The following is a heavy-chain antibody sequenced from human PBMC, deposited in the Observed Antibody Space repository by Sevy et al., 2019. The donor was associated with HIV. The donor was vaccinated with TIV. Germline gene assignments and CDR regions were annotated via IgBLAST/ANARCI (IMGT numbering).Heavy chain of an antibody. J-gene: IGHJ4*02. Sequence: GGSLRLSCAASGFTFSDFRMNWVRQAPGKGLEWVAVISYDARNTKYNPDSVKGRFTISRDNSKNTLYLQINSLRPEDTAIYYCARDKGEILSSAFDYWGQGTLVTVSS. D-gene: IGHD3-16*01. CDR1: GFTFSDFR. CDR3: ARDKGEILSSAFDY. CDR2: ISYDARNTK. V-gene: IGHV3-30*04.